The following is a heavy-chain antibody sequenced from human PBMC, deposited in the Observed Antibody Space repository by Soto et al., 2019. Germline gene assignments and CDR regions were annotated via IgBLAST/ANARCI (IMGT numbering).Heavy chain of an antibody. CDR1: GYTFTSYD. CDR2: MNPNSGNT. Sequence: QVQLVQSGAEVKKPGASVKVSCKASGYTFTSYDINWVRQATGQGLEWMGWMNPNSGNTGYAQKFQGRVTMTRNTSKSTGYMELRSLRSEDTGGDYCARESFYGKGVWGQGNTVTLPS. CDR3: ARESFYGKGV. V-gene: IGHV1-8*01. J-gene: IGHJ6*02.